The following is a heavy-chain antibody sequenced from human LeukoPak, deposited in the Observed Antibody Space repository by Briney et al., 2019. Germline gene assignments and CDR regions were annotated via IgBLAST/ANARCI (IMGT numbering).Heavy chain of an antibody. D-gene: IGHD1-26*01. CDR3: ARGSGSYSGAFDI. CDR1: GFIFSGYA. Sequence: GGSLRLSCAASGFIFSGYAMHWVRQAPGKGLDWVAVISYDGSNKYYADSVKGRFTISRDNAKNSLYLQMNSLRAEDTAVYYCARGSGSYSGAFDIWGQGTMVTVSS. V-gene: IGHV3-30-3*01. CDR2: ISYDGSNK. J-gene: IGHJ3*02.